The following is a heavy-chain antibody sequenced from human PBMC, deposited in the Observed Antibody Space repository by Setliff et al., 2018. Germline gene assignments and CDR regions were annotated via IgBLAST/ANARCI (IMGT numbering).Heavy chain of an antibody. J-gene: IGHJ4*02. CDR3: ARESQIGLRTFGGVIDY. CDR2: IWYDGRKK. D-gene: IGHD3-16*02. V-gene: IGHV3-33*01. CDR1: GFTFSDYG. Sequence: PGGSLRLSCTASGFTFSDYGMHWVRQAPGKGLEWVAVIWYDGRKKYYADSVKGRFTISRDNSKNTLYLQMNSLRAEDTAVYYCARESQIGLRTFGGVIDYWGRGTLVTVSS.